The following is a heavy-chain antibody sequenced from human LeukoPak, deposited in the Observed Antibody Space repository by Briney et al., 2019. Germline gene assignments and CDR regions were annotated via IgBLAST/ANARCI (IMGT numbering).Heavy chain of an antibody. CDR1: GFTFSSYA. Sequence: PGRSLRLSCAASGFTFSSYAMHWVRQAPGKGLEWVAVISYDGNNKYYADSVKGRFTISRDNSKNTLYLQMNSLRAEDTAVYYCARDPYSTTSNRVDYWGQGTLVTVSS. CDR2: ISYDGNNK. J-gene: IGHJ4*02. V-gene: IGHV3-30-3*01. CDR3: ARDPYSTTSNRVDY. D-gene: IGHD6-13*01.